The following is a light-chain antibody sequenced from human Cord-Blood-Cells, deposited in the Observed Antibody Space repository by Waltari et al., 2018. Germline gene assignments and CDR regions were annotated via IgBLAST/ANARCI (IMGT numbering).Light chain of an antibody. CDR1: SSDVGSYNL. Sequence: QSALTQPAPVSGSPGQSITISCPGTSSDVGSYNLVSWYQQHPGKAPKLMIYEVSKRPSGVSNRFSGSKSGNTASLTISGLQAEDEADYYCCSYAGSSTFYVFGTGTKVTVL. CDR2: EVS. V-gene: IGLV2-23*02. CDR3: CSYAGSSTFYV. J-gene: IGLJ1*01.